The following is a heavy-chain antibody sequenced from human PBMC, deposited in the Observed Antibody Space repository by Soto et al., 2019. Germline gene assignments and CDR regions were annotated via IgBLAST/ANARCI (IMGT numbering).Heavy chain of an antibody. CDR2: IIPIIGII. D-gene: IGHD4-4*01. Sequence: GTSVKVTCKASGGTFSTYTITWLRQATGQGLEWMGRIIPIIGIINYAQKFQGRVTISADKFTGTAYMELTGLRSDDTAVYYCAGDPDSHYNDSHASSYPWGQGTLVTVSS. J-gene: IGHJ5*02. V-gene: IGHV1-69*04. CDR3: AGDPDSHYNDSHASSYP. CDR1: GGTFSTYT.